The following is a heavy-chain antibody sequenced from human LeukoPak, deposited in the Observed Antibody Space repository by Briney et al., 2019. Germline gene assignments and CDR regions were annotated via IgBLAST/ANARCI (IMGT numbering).Heavy chain of an antibody. V-gene: IGHV4-34*01. Sequence: PSETLSLTCTVSGGSFSGYSWSWIRQPPGKGLEWIGEINHSGSTNYNPSLKSRVTISVDTSKNQFSLKLSSVTAADTAVYYCAIHIVVVPAAKKKNWFDPWGQGTLVTVSS. D-gene: IGHD2-2*01. CDR3: AIHIVVVPAAKKKNWFDP. J-gene: IGHJ5*02. CDR1: GGSFSGYS. CDR2: INHSGST.